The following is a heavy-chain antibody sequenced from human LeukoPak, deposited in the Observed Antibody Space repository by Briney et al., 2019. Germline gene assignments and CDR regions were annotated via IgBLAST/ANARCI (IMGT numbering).Heavy chain of an antibody. V-gene: IGHV4-59*08. Sequence: SETLSLTCAVSGGSIYGYYWNWIRQPPGKGLEWIANIHYNGRTNYNPSLKSRVTITIDKSKNQFSLRLNSVTAADTAVYYCVSTGEVTTVCDSWGQGTLVTVSS. J-gene: IGHJ4*02. CDR1: GGSIYGYY. D-gene: IGHD4-17*01. CDR2: IHYNGRT. CDR3: VSTGEVTTVCDS.